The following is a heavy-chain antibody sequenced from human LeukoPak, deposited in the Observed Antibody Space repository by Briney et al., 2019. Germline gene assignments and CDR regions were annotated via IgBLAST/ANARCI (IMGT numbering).Heavy chain of an antibody. CDR2: ISGSGGST. J-gene: IGHJ4*02. CDR1: GFTFSSYA. D-gene: IGHD6-13*01. V-gene: IGHV3-23*01. Sequence: GGSLRLSYAASGFTFSSYAMSWVRQAPGKGLEWVSAISGSGGSTYYADSVKGRFTISRDNSKNTLYLQMNSLRAEDTAVYYCAKSPYSSPTYYFDYWGPGTLVTVSS. CDR3: AKSPYSSPTYYFDY.